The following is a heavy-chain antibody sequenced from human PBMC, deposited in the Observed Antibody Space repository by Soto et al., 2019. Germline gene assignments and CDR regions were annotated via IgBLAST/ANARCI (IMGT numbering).Heavy chain of an antibody. CDR3: ANDVWMAVAGTAN. V-gene: IGHV3-23*01. J-gene: IGHJ4*02. D-gene: IGHD6-19*01. CDR2: ISGSGRNT. Sequence: EVQLLESGGDLVQPGGSLKLSCAGSGFPFSTYAMSWVRQAPGKGLEWVSAISGSGRNTYYADSVKGRFTISRDNSKNTLVVQMNSLRVEETAVYYRANDVWMAVAGTANWGQGTLVTVSS. CDR1: GFPFSTYA.